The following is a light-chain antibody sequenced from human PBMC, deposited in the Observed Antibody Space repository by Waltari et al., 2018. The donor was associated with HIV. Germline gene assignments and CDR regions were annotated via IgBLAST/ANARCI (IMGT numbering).Light chain of an antibody. Sequence: SYELTQPPSVSVSPGQTARITCSGDALPKQYAYWYQQRPGQAPVLVIYKDTERPSGIPERFSGSSSGTTATLTIIGVQAHDEADYHCQSADSNASLWVFGGGTKLTVL. V-gene: IGLV3-25*03. CDR2: KDT. CDR1: ALPKQY. CDR3: QSADSNASLWV. J-gene: IGLJ3*02.